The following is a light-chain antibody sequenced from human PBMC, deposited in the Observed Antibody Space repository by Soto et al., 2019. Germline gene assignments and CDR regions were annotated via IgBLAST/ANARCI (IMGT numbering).Light chain of an antibody. CDR2: GAF. CDR3: QQRNVWPPVT. V-gene: IGKV3-11*01. CDR1: PSVTNF. J-gene: IGKJ5*01. Sequence: EIVLRQSPATLSLSPGERATLSCRASPSVTNFLAWYQQKPGQAPRLLIYGAFNRAIGIPARFSGSGSGTDFTLTISSLEPEDSAVYYCQQRNVWPPVTFGQGTRLEI.